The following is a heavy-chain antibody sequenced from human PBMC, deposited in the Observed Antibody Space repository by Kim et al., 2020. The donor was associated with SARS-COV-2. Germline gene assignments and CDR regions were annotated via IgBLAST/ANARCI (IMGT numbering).Heavy chain of an antibody. J-gene: IGHJ4*02. Sequence: YADSVKGRFTISRDNAKNSLYLQMNSLRAEDTAVYYCARGYTTVTTGDYWGQGTLVTVSS. V-gene: IGHV3-21*01. CDR3: ARGYTTVTTGDY. D-gene: IGHD4-4*01.